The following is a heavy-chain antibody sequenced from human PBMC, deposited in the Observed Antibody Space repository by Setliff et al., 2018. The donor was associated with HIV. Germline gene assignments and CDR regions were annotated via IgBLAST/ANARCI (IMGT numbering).Heavy chain of an antibody. J-gene: IGHJ4*02. CDR3: ATDTAMLQEGTEF. D-gene: IGHD5-18*01. CDR2: SHNNGNT. CDR1: GGSISSYY. V-gene: IGHV4-59*08. Sequence: SETLSLTCTVSGGSISSYYWSWIRQPPGEGLEWIGYSHNNGNTHYNPSLKSRVTISVDTSKNQFSLKLSSVTAADTAIYYCATDTAMLQEGTEFWGQGTLVTVSS.